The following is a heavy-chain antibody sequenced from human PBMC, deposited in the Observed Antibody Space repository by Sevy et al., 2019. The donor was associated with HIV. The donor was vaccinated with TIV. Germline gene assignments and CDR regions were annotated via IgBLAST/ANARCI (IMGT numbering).Heavy chain of an antibody. V-gene: IGHV5-51*01. D-gene: IGHD5-12*01. Sequence: GESLKISCKASGHSFTSYWIGWVRQMPGKGLEWMGNIYPGDSDPRYSPAFQGQVPISADKSISTAYLQWCSLKASDTAMYYCARRGGYNSPFDYWGQGTLVTVSS. CDR3: ARRGGYNSPFDY. CDR2: IYPGDSDP. CDR1: GHSFTSYW. J-gene: IGHJ4*02.